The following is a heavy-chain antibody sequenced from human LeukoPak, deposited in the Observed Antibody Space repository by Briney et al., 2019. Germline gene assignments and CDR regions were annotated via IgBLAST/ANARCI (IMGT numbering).Heavy chain of an antibody. D-gene: IGHD3-22*01. CDR1: GYTFTSYG. CDR2: INPNSGGT. J-gene: IGHJ3*02. CDR3: ARELTMIVVAHAFDI. Sequence: ASVKVSCKASGYTFTSYGISWVRQAPGQGLEWMGWINPNSGGTNYAQKFQGRVTMTRDTSISTAYMELSRLRSDDTAVYYCARELTMIVVAHAFDIWGQGTMVTVSS. V-gene: IGHV1-2*02.